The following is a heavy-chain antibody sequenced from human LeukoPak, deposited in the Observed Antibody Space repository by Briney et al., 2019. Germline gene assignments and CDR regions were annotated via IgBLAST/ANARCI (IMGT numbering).Heavy chain of an antibody. CDR1: RFTFSNFA. Sequence: GGSLRLSCAASRFTFSNFAMHWVRQAPGKGLEWVAIISYDGSNKYYADSVKGRFTISRDNSKNTLYLQMNSLRAEDTAVYYCARVGRGYSFNVYYFDYWGQGTLVTVSS. CDR2: ISYDGSNK. CDR3: ARVGRGYSFNVYYFDY. D-gene: IGHD5-18*01. V-gene: IGHV3-30*04. J-gene: IGHJ4*02.